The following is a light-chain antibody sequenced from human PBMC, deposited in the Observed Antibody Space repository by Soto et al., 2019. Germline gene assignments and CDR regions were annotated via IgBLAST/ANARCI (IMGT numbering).Light chain of an antibody. CDR2: GNS. J-gene: IGLJ1*01. Sequence: QSVLTQPPSVSGAPGQRVTISCTGSSSNIGAGYDVHWYQQLPGTAPKLLIYGNSNRPSGVPDRFSGSKSGTSASLAITGLQAEEEADYYCQSYDSSLSGHVFGTMTKVTVL. V-gene: IGLV1-40*01. CDR3: QSYDSSLSGHV. CDR1: SSNIGAGYD.